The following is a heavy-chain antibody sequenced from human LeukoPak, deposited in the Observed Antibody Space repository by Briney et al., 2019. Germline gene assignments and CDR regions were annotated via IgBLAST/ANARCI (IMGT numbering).Heavy chain of an antibody. CDR2: IYYSGST. CDR3: ARANLWPSYYFDY. Sequence: SETLSLTCTVSGGSISSYYWSWIRQPPGKGLEWIGYIYYSGSTNYNPSLKSRVTISADTSKNQFSLKLSSVTAADTAVYYCARANLWPSYYFDYWGQGTLVTVSS. D-gene: IGHD3-10*01. V-gene: IGHV4-59*01. CDR1: GGSISSYY. J-gene: IGHJ4*02.